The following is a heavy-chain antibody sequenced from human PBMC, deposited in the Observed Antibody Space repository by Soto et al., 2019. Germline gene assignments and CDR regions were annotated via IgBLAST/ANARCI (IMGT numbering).Heavy chain of an antibody. CDR1: GVSISSYY. V-gene: IGHV4-59*01. CDR2: IYYSGST. Sequence: SETLSLTCTVSGVSISSYYWSWIRQPPGKGLEWIGYIYYSGSTNYNPSLKSRVTISVDTSKNQFSLKLSSVTAADTAVYYCARSDGRYWGQGTLVTVS. J-gene: IGHJ4*02. CDR3: ARSDGRY.